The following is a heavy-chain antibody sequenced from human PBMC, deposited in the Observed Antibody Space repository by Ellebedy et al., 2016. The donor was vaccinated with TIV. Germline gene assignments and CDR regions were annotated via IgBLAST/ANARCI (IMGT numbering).Heavy chain of an antibody. CDR2: ISYDGSNK. CDR3: VKGDSVYYYMDV. Sequence: GESLKISCAASGFPFDSYVMNWVRQAPGKGLEWVALISYDGSNKYFADSVQGRFTISRDNSRSTLYLQMNSLRAEDTAVYYCVKGDSVYYYMDVWGKGTTVTVSS. V-gene: IGHV3-30*04. J-gene: IGHJ6*03. D-gene: IGHD2-15*01. CDR1: GFPFDSYV.